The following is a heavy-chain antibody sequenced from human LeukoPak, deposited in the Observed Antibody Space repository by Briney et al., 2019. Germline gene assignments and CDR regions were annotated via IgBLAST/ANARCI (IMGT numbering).Heavy chain of an antibody. D-gene: IGHD4-17*01. CDR1: GGSINSGSYY. J-gene: IGHJ6*03. CDR2: IYTSGST. Sequence: PSETLSLTCTVSGGSINSGSYYYHWIRQPAGKGLEWIGRIYTSGSTNYNPSLKSRVTISVDTSKNQFSLKLSSVTAADTAVYYCARSSYARHYYYYYMDVWGKGTTVTVSS. CDR3: ARSSYARHYYYYYMDV. V-gene: IGHV4-61*02.